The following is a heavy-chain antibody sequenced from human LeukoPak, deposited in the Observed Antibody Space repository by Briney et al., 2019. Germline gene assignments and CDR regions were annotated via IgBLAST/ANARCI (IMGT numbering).Heavy chain of an antibody. D-gene: IGHD1-7*01. CDR1: GFTFDDYG. Sequence: PGGSLRLSCAASGFTFDDYGMSWVRQAPGKGLEWVSGINWNGGSTGYADSVKGRFTISRDNAKNSLYLQMNSLRAEDTAVYYCAGVHWNSEAFDIWGQGTMVTVSS. CDR2: INWNGGST. J-gene: IGHJ3*02. CDR3: AGVHWNSEAFDI. V-gene: IGHV3-20*04.